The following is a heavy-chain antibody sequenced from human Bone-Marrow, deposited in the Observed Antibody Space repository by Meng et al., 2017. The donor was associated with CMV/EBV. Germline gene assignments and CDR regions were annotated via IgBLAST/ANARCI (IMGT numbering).Heavy chain of an antibody. D-gene: IGHD2-2*01. CDR2: VHYSGRT. Sequence: SETLSLTCSVTGVSVRNGDYYWFWIRQSPGKGLEWIGYVHYSGRTNYNPSLMSRVTTSLDTSRKQFSLKLTSVTAADTAVYYCAKLDAPADAFDIWGRGAMVTVSS. J-gene: IGHJ3*02. CDR1: GVSVRNGDYY. CDR3: AKLDAPADAFDI. V-gene: IGHV4-61*08.